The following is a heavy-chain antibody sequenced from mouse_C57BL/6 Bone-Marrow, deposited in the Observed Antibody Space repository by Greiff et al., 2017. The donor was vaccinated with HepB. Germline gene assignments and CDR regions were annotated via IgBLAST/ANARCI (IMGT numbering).Heavy chain of an antibody. CDR2: ISSGSSTI. D-gene: IGHD1-1*01. Sequence: EVHLVESGGGLVKPGGSLKLSCAASGFTFSDYGMHWVRQAPEKGLEWVAYISSGSSTIYYADTVKGRFTISRDNAKNTLFLQMTSLRSEDTAMYYCARWYYGSSPYWYFDVWGTGTTVTVSS. CDR1: GFTFSDYG. J-gene: IGHJ1*03. V-gene: IGHV5-17*01. CDR3: ARWYYGSSPYWYFDV.